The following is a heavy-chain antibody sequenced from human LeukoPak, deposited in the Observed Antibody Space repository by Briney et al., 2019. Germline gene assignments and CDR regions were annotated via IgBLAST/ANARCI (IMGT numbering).Heavy chain of an antibody. CDR2: ISAYNGNT. CDR3: ARDPGVRNWNGPQFDY. V-gene: IGHV1-18*01. J-gene: IGHJ4*02. CDR1: GGTFSSYA. Sequence: VASVKVSCKASGGTFSSYAISWVRQAPGQGLEWMGWISAYNGNTNYAQKLQGRVTMTTDTSTSTAYMELRSLRSDDTAVYYCARDPGVRNWNGPQFDYWGQGTLVTVSS. D-gene: IGHD1-20*01.